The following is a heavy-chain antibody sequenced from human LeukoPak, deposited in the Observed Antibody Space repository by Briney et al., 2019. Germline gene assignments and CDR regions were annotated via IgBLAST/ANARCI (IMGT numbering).Heavy chain of an antibody. D-gene: IGHD3-10*01. CDR2: ISGSGGST. J-gene: IGHJ4*02. V-gene: IGHV3-23*01. CDR3: AKGFGFINAADY. CDR1: GFTFSSYA. Sequence: PGGSLRLSCAASGFTFSSYAMSWVRQAPGKGLEWVSAISGSGGSTYYADSVKGRFTISRDNSKNTPYLQMNSLRAEDTAVYYCAKGFGFINAADYWGQGTLVTVSS.